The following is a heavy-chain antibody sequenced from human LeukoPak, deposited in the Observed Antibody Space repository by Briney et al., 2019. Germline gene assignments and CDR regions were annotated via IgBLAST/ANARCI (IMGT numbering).Heavy chain of an antibody. J-gene: IGHJ6*03. CDR1: GGSISSYY. Sequence: SETLSLTCAVSGGSISSYYWSWIRQPPGKGLEWIGYIYYSGSTNYNPSLKSRVTISVDTSKNQFSLKLSSVTAADTAVYYCARDTRGYSYGSLNYYYYMDVWGKGTTVTISS. D-gene: IGHD5-18*01. V-gene: IGHV4-59*01. CDR3: ARDTRGYSYGSLNYYYYMDV. CDR2: IYYSGST.